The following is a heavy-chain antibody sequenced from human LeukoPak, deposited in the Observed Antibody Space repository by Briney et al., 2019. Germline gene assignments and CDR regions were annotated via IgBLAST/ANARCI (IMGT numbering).Heavy chain of an antibody. CDR1: GITLSNYA. D-gene: IGHD6-13*01. V-gene: IGHV3-23*01. J-gene: IGHJ6*02. CDR3: AKEDKGSSWTYYYYGMDV. CDR2: ISGSGGGT. Sequence: GGSLRLSCAVSGITLSNYAMTWVRQAPGKGLEWVAGISGSGGGTNYADSVKGRFTISRDNYKDTLYLQMNSLRAEDTAVYYCAKEDKGSSWTYYYYGMDVWGQGTTVTVSS.